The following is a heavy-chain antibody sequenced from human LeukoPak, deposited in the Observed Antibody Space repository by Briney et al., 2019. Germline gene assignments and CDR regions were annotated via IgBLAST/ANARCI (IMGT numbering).Heavy chain of an antibody. D-gene: IGHD2-2*01. CDR1: GASISSGDYY. J-gene: IGHJ5*02. CDR3: ASTNCSRSSCFGANWFDP. Sequence: SQTLSLTCTVSGASISSGDYYWSWIRQPPGKGLEWIGSIYYSGSTFHYNPSLKSRVAISIDTSKNQFSLSLSSVTAADTAVYYCASTNCSRSSCFGANWFDPWGREPWSPSPQ. V-gene: IGHV4-30-4*08. CDR2: IYYSGST.